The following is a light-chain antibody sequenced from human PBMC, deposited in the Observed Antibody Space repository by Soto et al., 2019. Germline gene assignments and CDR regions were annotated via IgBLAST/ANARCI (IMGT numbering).Light chain of an antibody. CDR2: EGV. V-gene: IGLV2-23*01. J-gene: IGLJ3*02. CDR3: CSYAGSDTWV. Sequence: QSALTQPASVFGSPGQSITISCTGSSSDVGSYNLVSWYQQHPVKAPKLIVYEGVKRPSGVSNRFSGSKSGNTASLTISGLQAEDEADYYCCSYAGSDTWVFGAGTKLTVL. CDR1: SSDVGSYNL.